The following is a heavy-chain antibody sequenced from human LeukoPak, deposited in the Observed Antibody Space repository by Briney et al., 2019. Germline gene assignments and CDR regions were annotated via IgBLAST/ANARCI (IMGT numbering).Heavy chain of an antibody. CDR1: GGSISSGDYY. Sequence: SETLSLTCTVSGGSISSGDYYWSWIRQHPGKGLEWIGYIYYSGSTYYNPSLKSRVTISVDTSKNQFSLKLSSVTAADTAVYYCARDMARYTGTYYYYGMDVWGQGTTVTVSS. V-gene: IGHV4-31*03. D-gene: IGHD3-10*01. CDR3: ARDMARYTGTYYYYGMDV. CDR2: IYYSGST. J-gene: IGHJ6*02.